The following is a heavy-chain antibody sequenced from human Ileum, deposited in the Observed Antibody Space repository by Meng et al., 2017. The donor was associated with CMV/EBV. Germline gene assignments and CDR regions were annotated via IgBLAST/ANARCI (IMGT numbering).Heavy chain of an antibody. CDR1: GFTFSDTW. D-gene: IGHD1-26*01. CDR2: IKSKTDGGTT. J-gene: IGHJ4*02. CDR3: IKISGRWV. V-gene: IGHV3-15*01. Sequence: VQLLDLGGGLVKPGWSLRLSCAASGFTFSDTWMSWVRKATGKGLEWLGHIKSKTDGGTTEYATPVKGRFIISRDDSKNTLYLQMNSLKTEDTAIYYCIKISGRWVWGQGTLVTVSS.